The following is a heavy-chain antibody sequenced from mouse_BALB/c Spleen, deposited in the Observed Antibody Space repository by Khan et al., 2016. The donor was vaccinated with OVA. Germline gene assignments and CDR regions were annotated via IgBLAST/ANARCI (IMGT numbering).Heavy chain of an antibody. CDR1: GFTFSSYD. D-gene: IGHD1-1*01. Sequence: EVELVESGGGLVKPGGSLKLSCAASGFTFSSYDMSWVRQTPEKRLAWVASISSGGSTYYPDSVKGRFTISRDNVRNILTSQVSSLGSEDTAMSYCARGPYYGSSPCYFDYWGQGTTLTVSS. V-gene: IGHV5-6-5*01. J-gene: IGHJ2*01. CDR3: ARGPYYGSSPCYFDY. CDR2: ISSGGST.